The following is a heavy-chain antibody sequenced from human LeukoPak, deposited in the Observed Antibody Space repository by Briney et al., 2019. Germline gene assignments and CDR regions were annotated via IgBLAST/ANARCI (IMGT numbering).Heavy chain of an antibody. D-gene: IGHD6-6*01. V-gene: IGHV1-2*02. CDR1: GYTFTGYY. Sequence: ASVKVSCKASGYTFTGYYMHWVRQAPGQGLEWMGWINPNSGGTNYAQKFQGRVTMTRDTSISTAYMELSRLRSDDTAVYYCARHVTQRHSSSPYYFDYWGQGTLVTVSS. CDR3: ARHVTQRHSSSPYYFDY. CDR2: INPNSGGT. J-gene: IGHJ4*02.